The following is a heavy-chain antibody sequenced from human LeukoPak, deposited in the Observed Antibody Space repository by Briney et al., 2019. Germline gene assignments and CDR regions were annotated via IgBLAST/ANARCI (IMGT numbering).Heavy chain of an antibody. CDR3: ANSSRGDDFWSGSSWFDP. Sequence: SVKVSCKASGGTFSSYTISWVRQAPGQGLEWMGVIIPIFGTAKYAQKFQGRVTITTDESMNTDYMELRSMRSEDTAVYYCANSSRGDDFWSGSSWFDPWGQGTLVTVSS. V-gene: IGHV1-69*05. J-gene: IGHJ5*02. CDR1: GGTFSSYT. CDR2: IIPIFGTA. D-gene: IGHD3-3*01.